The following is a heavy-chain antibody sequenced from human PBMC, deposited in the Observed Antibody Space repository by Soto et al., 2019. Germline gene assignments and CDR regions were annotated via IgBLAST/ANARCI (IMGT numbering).Heavy chain of an antibody. V-gene: IGHV3-21*01. J-gene: IGHJ4*02. CDR2: ISNGDSYS. D-gene: IGHD1-26*01. CDR1: GFSLNNYN. Sequence: EVQLVESGGGLVKPGGSLRLSCAASGFSLNNYNLNWVRQAPGKGLEWVPSISNGDSYSYYADSVKGRFTISRDNAKNSLFLQMHSLRAEDTAVYSCARDSTWANFDYWGQGTLVTVS. CDR3: ARDSTWANFDY.